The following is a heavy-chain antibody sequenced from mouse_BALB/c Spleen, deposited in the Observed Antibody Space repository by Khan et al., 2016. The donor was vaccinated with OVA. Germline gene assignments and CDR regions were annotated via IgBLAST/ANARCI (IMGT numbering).Heavy chain of an antibody. CDR2: IYPGSGNT. V-gene: IGHV1-77*01. J-gene: IGHJ3*01. D-gene: IGHD2-3*01. CDR1: GYTFTDYK. CDR3: ERGWSAWFPY. Sequence: VQLQESGAELARPGTSVKLSCKASGYTFTDYKINWVKQRTGQGLEWIGEIYPGSGNTYYSEKFKGKATLTADKSSSTAYMQLSSLTSEDSAVYFCERGWSAWFPYWGQGTLVTVSA.